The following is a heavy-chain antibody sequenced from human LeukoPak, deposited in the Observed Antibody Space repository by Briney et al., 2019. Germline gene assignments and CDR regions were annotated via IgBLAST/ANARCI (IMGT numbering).Heavy chain of an antibody. V-gene: IGHV3-23*01. J-gene: IGHJ4*02. Sequence: GGSLRLSCAVSGFTFNNYGMSWVRQAPGKGLEWVSAISGSGFNTYYADSVKGRFTISRDNSKNTLYLQMNSLRAEDTAVYYCAKDHYDSSGYYFGYQFDYWGQGTLVTVSS. CDR3: AKDHYDSSGYYFGYQFDY. D-gene: IGHD3-22*01. CDR2: ISGSGFNT. CDR1: GFTFNNYG.